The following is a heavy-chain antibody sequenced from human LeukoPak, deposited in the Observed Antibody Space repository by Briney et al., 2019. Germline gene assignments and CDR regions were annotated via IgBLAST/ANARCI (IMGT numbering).Heavy chain of an antibody. Sequence: PSQTLSLTCTVSGDSLSGGYYWSWIRQHPGKGLEWIGSIFYSGSPYYNPSLKSRVIMSVDTSKNQFSLNLSSGTAADTAVYYCARAFVGYHFDYWGQGTLVTVSS. CDR3: ARAFVGYHFDY. CDR1: GDSLSGGYY. CDR2: IFYSGSP. D-gene: IGHD5-18*01. V-gene: IGHV4-31*03. J-gene: IGHJ4*02.